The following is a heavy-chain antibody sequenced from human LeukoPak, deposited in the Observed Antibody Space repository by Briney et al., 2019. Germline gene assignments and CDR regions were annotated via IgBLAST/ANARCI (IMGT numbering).Heavy chain of an antibody. Sequence: ASVKVSCEASGYTFTGYYMHWVRQAPGQGLEWMGWINPNSGGTNYAQKFQGRVTMTRDTSISTAYMELSRLRSDDTAVYYCARSLEASYGDYYWGQGTLVTVSS. CDR3: ARSLEASYGDYY. D-gene: IGHD4-17*01. J-gene: IGHJ4*02. V-gene: IGHV1-2*02. CDR2: INPNSGGT. CDR1: GYTFTGYY.